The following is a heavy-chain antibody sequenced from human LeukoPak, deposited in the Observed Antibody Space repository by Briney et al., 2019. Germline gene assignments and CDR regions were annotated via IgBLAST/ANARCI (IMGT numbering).Heavy chain of an antibody. Sequence: PSETLSLTCAVYGGSFSGYYWSWIRQPPGKGLEWIGEINHSGSTNYNPSLKSRVTISVDTSKNQFSLKLSSVTAADTAVYYCARGRGSRIIRDYRAHYYYYYYMDVWGKGTTVTASS. V-gene: IGHV4-34*01. CDR3: ARGRGSRIIRDYRAHYYYYYYMDV. J-gene: IGHJ6*03. D-gene: IGHD3-16*01. CDR1: GGSFSGYY. CDR2: INHSGST.